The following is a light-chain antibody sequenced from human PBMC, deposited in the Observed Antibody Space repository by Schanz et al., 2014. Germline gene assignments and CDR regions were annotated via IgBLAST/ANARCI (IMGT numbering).Light chain of an antibody. Sequence: QSVLTQPPSVSGAPGQRVTISCTGSSSNIGAGYDVHWYQQLPGTAPKLLISANGNRPSGVPDRFSASKSGTSASLAITGLQAEDEADYYCQSYDSSLSGWVFGGGTKVTVL. CDR3: QSYDSSLSGWV. V-gene: IGLV1-40*01. CDR1: SSNIGAGYD. J-gene: IGLJ2*01. CDR2: ANG.